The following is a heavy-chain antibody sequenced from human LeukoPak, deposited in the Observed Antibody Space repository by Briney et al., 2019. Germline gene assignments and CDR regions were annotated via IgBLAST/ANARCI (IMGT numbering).Heavy chain of an antibody. CDR1: GFTFSNYW. Sequence: TGGSLRLSCAASGFTFSNYWLSWVPQAPGKGLEWVANIKRDGSEKDYVDSVKGRFTISRDNAKNSLFLQMNSLRVEDTAVYYCATSGADYWGQGTLVTVSS. CDR3: ATSGADY. V-gene: IGHV3-7*01. D-gene: IGHD3-10*01. J-gene: IGHJ4*02. CDR2: IKRDGSEK.